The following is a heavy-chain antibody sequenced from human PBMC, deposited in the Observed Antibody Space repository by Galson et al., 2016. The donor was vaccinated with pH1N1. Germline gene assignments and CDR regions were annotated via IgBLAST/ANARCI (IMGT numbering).Heavy chain of an antibody. CDR3: ARARDWYFDV. J-gene: IGHJ2*01. V-gene: IGHV1-2*02. CDR2: INPNSGGT. Sequence: SVKVSCKASGYTFTGYYIHWVRQAPGQGLVWMGCINPNSGGTNYAQNFQDRVTMTWDTSITTAYMELSRLRSDDTAMFYCARARDWYFDVWGRGNLVSVSS. CDR1: GYTFTGYY.